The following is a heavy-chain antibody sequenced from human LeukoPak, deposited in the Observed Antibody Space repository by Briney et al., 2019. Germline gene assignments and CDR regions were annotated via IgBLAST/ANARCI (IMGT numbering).Heavy chain of an antibody. D-gene: IGHD4-17*01. V-gene: IGHV1-69*02. Sequence: SVKVSCKASGGTFSSYTISWVRQAPGQGLEWMGRIIPILGIANYAQKFQGRVTITADKSTSTAYMELSSLRSEDTAVYYCATPSARKGSYGDYGGFDYWGQGTLVTVSS. CDR3: ATPSARKGSYGDYGGFDY. CDR2: IIPILGIA. J-gene: IGHJ4*02. CDR1: GGTFSSYT.